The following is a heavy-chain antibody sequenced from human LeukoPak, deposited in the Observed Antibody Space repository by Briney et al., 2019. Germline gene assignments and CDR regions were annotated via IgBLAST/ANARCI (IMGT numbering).Heavy chain of an antibody. Sequence: GASVKVSCKASGYTFTTYYMHWVRQAPGQWLEWMGIIDPSGGSTSYAQKFQGRVTMTRDTSTSTVYMELSSLRSDDTAVYYCARLSQQTFDIWGQGTLVTVSS. V-gene: IGHV1-46*01. CDR1: GYTFTTYY. CDR2: IDPSGGST. CDR3: ARLSQQTFDI. J-gene: IGHJ3*02.